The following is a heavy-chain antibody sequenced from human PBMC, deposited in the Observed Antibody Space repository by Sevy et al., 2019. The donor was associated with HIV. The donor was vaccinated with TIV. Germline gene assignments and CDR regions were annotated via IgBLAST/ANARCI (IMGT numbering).Heavy chain of an antibody. CDR2: ISGSSNYI. V-gene: IGHV3-21*06. J-gene: IGHJ4*02. CDR3: ATGPPDGSYDYFDY. Sequence: GGSLRLSCAASGFTFSRYSMNWVRQAPGKGLEWVSSISGSSNYIYYAESLKGRFIISRDNAKNTLYLQMNSLRVDDTAVYYCATGPPDGSYDYFDYWGQGTLVTVSS. D-gene: IGHD1-26*01. CDR1: GFTFSRYS.